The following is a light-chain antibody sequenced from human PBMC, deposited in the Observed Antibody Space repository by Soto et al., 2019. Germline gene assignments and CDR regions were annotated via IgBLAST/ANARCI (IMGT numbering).Light chain of an antibody. Sequence: EILLTQSPGTLSLSPGERATLSCRASQSVSPSSLAWYQQRPGQSPRLIIFVAASRATGILDRFRGRGYGTDFTLIISMLEPEDVAVYYCQQFAGSFGGGTK. V-gene: IGKV3-20*01. CDR3: QQFAGS. J-gene: IGKJ4*02. CDR2: VAA. CDR1: QSVSPSS.